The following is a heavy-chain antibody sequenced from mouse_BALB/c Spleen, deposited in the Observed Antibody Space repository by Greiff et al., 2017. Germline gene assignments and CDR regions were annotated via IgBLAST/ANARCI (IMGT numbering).Heavy chain of an antibody. CDR1: GYAFTNYL. J-gene: IGHJ2*01. Sequence: VKLQESGAELVRPGTSVKVSCKASGYAFTNYLIEWVKQRPGQGLEWIGVINPGSGGTNYNEKFKGKATLTADKSSSTAYMQLSSLTSDDSAVYFCARERDYGCFDYWGQGTTLTVSS. D-gene: IGHD1-2*01. V-gene: IGHV1-54*01. CDR3: ARERDYGCFDY. CDR2: INPGSGGT.